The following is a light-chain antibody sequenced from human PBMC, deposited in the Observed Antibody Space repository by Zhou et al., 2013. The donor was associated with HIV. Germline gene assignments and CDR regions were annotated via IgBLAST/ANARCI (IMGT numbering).Light chain of an antibody. J-gene: IGKJ1*01. CDR1: QSVSSSY. CDR2: GAS. Sequence: EIVLTQSPGTLSLSPGERATLSCRASQSVSSSYLAWYQQKPGQAPRLLIYGASSRATGIPDRFSGSGSGTDFTLTISRLEPEDFAVYYCEQYDSSPQTFGRGTKVE. CDR3: EQYDSSPQT. V-gene: IGKV3-20*01.